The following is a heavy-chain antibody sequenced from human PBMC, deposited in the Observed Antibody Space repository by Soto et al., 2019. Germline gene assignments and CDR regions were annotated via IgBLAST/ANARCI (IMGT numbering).Heavy chain of an antibody. V-gene: IGHV4-34*01. D-gene: IGHD2-2*01. CDR2: INHSGST. Sequence: SETLSLTCAVYGGSFSGYYWSWIRQPPGKGLEWIGEINHSGSTNYNPSLKSRVTISVDTSKNQFSLKLSSVTAADTAVYYCARDRQLCHKGSFVPGLDPWGQGTLVTVSS. J-gene: IGHJ5*02. CDR1: GGSFSGYY. CDR3: ARDRQLCHKGSFVPGLDP.